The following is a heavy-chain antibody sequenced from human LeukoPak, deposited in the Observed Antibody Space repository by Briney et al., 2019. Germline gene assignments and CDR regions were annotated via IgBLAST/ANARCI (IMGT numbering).Heavy chain of an antibody. V-gene: IGHV3-21*01. CDR3: AKIYPQTTVTTYFDY. Sequence: PGGSLRLSCAASGFTLSSYNMNWVRQAPGKGLEWVSFISSSSSYIQYADSMKGRFTISRDNAKNSLYLQMNSLRAEDTAVYYCAKIYPQTTVTTYFDYWGQGTLVTVSS. CDR1: GFTLSSYN. CDR2: ISSSSSYI. D-gene: IGHD4-17*01. J-gene: IGHJ4*02.